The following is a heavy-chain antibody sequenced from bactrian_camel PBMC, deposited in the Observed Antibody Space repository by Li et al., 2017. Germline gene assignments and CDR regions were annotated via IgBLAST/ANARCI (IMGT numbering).Heavy chain of an antibody. V-gene: IGHV3S1*01. CDR2: LYSVGGDT. CDR3: ATINRRYTRYPPLARDEYTY. CDR1: IYTYITNC. J-gene: IGHJ4*01. Sequence: VESGGGLVQPGGSLRLSCAAPIYTYITNCMAWFRRAPGKEREGVAHLYSVGGDTYYADSVKGRFTISEDNAENFLYLQMNTLKPEDTAMYYCATINRRYTRYPPLARDEYTYWGRGTQVTVS. D-gene: IGHD4*01.